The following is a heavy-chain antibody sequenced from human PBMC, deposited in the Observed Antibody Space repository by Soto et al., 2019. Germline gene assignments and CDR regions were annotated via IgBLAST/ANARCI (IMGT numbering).Heavy chain of an antibody. J-gene: IGHJ2*01. Sequence: SQTLSLTCAISGGSFSGNSAACNGIRQSPSRGLEWLGRTYYRSKCYNDYAVSVKSRITVTPDTSKKQFSLLLNSVTPEDTAVYYCARDQQTGTNWYFDLWGRGTLVTVSS. CDR2: TYYRSKCYN. V-gene: IGHV6-1*01. D-gene: IGHD6-13*01. CDR1: GGSFSGNSAA. CDR3: ARDQQTGTNWYFDL.